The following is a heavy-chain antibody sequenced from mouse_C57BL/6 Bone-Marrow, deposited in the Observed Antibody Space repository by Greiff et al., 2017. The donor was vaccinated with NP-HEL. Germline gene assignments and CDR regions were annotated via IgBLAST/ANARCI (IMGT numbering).Heavy chain of an antibody. CDR1: GFTFSDYG. V-gene: IGHV5-15*01. J-gene: IGHJ2*01. CDR3: ARRGGNFYFDY. CDR2: ISNLAYSI. D-gene: IGHD2-1*01. Sequence: EVKLVESGGGLVQPGGSLKLSCAASGFTFSDYGMAWVRQAPRKGPEWVAFISNLAYSIYYAATVTGRFTISRENAKNTLYLEMSSLRSEDTAMYYCARRGGNFYFDYWGQGTTLTVSS.